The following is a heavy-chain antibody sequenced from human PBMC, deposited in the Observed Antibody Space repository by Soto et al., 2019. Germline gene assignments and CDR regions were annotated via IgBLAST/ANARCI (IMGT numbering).Heavy chain of an antibody. V-gene: IGHV2-5*01. J-gene: IGHJ3*02. D-gene: IGHD6-13*01. CDR3: AHRLSSSSWYGDAFDI. CDR2: IYWNDDK. Sequence: QITLKESGPTLVKPTQTLTLTCTFSGFSLSTSGVGVGWIRQPPGKALEWLALIYWNDDKRYSPSLKSRLTITKDTSKNQVVLTMTNMDPVDTATYYCAHRLSSSSWYGDAFDIWGQGTMVTVSS. CDR1: GFSLSTSGVG.